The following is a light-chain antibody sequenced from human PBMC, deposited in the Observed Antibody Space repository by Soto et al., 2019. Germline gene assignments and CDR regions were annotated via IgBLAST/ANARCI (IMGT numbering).Light chain of an antibody. J-gene: IGLJ1*01. V-gene: IGLV1-44*01. CDR1: SSKIGSNT. Sequence: QSALTQPPSASGTPGQRVTISCSGSSSKIGSNTVNWYQQLPGTAPKLLIYSNNQRPSGVPDRFSGSKSGTSASLAISGLQSEHEADYYCAAWDDSLNGLYVFGTGTKVTVL. CDR3: AAWDDSLNGLYV. CDR2: SNN.